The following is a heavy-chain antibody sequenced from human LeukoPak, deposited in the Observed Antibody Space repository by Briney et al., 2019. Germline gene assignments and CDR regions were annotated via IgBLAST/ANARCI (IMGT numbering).Heavy chain of an antibody. J-gene: IGHJ4*02. CDR3: VRSADGYPDFGYFDY. CDR2: IDWDDDK. V-gene: IGHV2-70*04. CDR1: GFSLSTSGMR. Sequence: SGPALVKPTQTLTLTCTFSGFSLSTSGMRVSWIRQPPGKALEWLARIDWDDDKFYSTSLKTRLTISKDTSKNQVVLTMTNMDPVDTATYYCVRSADGYPDFGYFDYWGQGTLVTVSS. D-gene: IGHD5-24*01.